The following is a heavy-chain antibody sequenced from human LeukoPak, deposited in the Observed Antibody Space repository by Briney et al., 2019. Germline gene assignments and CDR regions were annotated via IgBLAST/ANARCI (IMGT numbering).Heavy chain of an antibody. D-gene: IGHD3-22*01. Sequence: SGPALVNPTQPLTLTCTFSGFSLRTSGMCVSWIRQPPVKALEWLALSDWDDDKYYITSLKTRLTISKDTSKNQVVLTMTNMDPVDTATYYCARTCPYYYDSSGYPDYWGQGTLVTVSS. CDR3: ARTCPYYYDSSGYPDY. J-gene: IGHJ4*02. CDR1: GFSLRTSGMC. V-gene: IGHV2-70*01. CDR2: SDWDDDK.